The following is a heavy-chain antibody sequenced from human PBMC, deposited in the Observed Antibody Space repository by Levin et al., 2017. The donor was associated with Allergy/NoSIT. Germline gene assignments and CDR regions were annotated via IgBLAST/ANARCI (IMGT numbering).Heavy chain of an antibody. V-gene: IGHV3-21*01. CDR3: AGRSGDYDRPFDY. Sequence: GGSLRLSCAASGFTFNRFSMHWVRQAPGKGLEWVASISSSGSYIYYSNSVKGRFTISRDYSLHLQMNSLRREDTADYCGAGRSGDYDRPFDYWGQGTVVSVSS. D-gene: IGHD4-17*01. CDR1: GFTFNRFS. J-gene: IGHJ4*02. CDR2: ISSSGSYI.